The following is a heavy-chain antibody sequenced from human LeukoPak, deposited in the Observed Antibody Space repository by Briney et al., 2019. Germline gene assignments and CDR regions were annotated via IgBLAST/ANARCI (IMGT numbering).Heavy chain of an antibody. Sequence: PGGSLRLSCAASGFTVSSNYMSWVRQAPGKGLEWVSVIYSGGSTYYADSVKGRFTISRDNSKNTLYLQMNSLRAEDTAVYYCARAERYDILTGYYRDYWGQGTLVTVSS. CDR3: ARAERYDILTGYYRDY. D-gene: IGHD3-9*01. V-gene: IGHV3-66*02. CDR1: GFTVSSNY. J-gene: IGHJ4*02. CDR2: IYSGGST.